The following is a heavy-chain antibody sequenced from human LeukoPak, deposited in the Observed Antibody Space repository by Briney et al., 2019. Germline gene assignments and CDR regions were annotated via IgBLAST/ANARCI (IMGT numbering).Heavy chain of an antibody. Sequence: GGSLRLSCAASGFTFSIYNMNWVRQAPGRGLEWVSYISSSATTIYYADSVKGRFTISRDNAKNSLYLQMNSLRAEDTAVYYCAKDQGGYYYPDAFDIWGQGTMVTVSS. CDR1: GFTFSIYN. CDR2: ISSSATTI. J-gene: IGHJ3*02. D-gene: IGHD3-22*01. V-gene: IGHV3-48*01. CDR3: AKDQGGYYYPDAFDI.